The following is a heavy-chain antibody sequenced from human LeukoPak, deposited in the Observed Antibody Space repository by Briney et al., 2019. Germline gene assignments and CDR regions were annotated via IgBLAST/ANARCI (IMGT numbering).Heavy chain of an antibody. CDR2: ISAYNGNT. Sequence: ASVKVSCKASGYTFTSYGISWVRQAPGQGLEWMGWISAYNGNTNYAQKLQGRVTMTTDTSTSTAYMELRSLRSDDTAVYYCARYYGILTETPTNSWFDPWGQGTLVTVSS. CDR1: GYTFTSYG. D-gene: IGHD3-9*01. CDR3: ARYYGILTETPTNSWFDP. J-gene: IGHJ5*02. V-gene: IGHV1-18*01.